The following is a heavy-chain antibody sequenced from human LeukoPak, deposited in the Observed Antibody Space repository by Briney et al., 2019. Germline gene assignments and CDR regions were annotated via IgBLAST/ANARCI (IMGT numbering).Heavy chain of an antibody. D-gene: IGHD5-24*01. Sequence: GGSLRLSCAASGFTFSSYSMNWVRQAPGKGLEWVSSISSSSSYIYYADSVKGRFTISRDNAKNTLYLQMNSLRGEDTAVYYCARPLAGDGYNCFDFWGQGTLVTVSS. CDR3: ARPLAGDGYNCFDF. J-gene: IGHJ5*01. CDR1: GFTFSSYS. V-gene: IGHV3-21*01. CDR2: ISSSSSYI.